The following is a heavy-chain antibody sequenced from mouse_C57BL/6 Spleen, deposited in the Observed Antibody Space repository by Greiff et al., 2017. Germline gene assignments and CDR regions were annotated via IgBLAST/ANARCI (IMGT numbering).Heavy chain of an antibody. V-gene: IGHV1-72*01. CDR3: ASLNYYGSSYEYFDV. Sequence: QVHVKQPGAELVKPGASVKLSCKASGYTFTSYWMHWVKQRPGRGLEWIGRIDPNSGGTKYNEKFKSKATLTVDKPSSTAYMQLSSLTSEDSAVYYCASLNYYGSSYEYFDVWGTGTTVTVSS. D-gene: IGHD1-1*01. J-gene: IGHJ1*03. CDR2: IDPNSGGT. CDR1: GYTFTSYW.